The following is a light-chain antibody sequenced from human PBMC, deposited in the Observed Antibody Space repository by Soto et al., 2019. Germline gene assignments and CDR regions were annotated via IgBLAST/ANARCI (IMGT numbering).Light chain of an antibody. CDR2: GAS. Sequence: EIVMTPSPATLSVSPGERATLSCRASQSISTNLAWYQQRPGQAPRLLIYGASTRATGISVRFSGSGSGTEFTLTISSLQSEDFAVYYCQHYDNWPPRTFGQGTKV. CDR3: QHYDNWPPRT. J-gene: IGKJ1*01. CDR1: QSISTN. V-gene: IGKV3-15*01.